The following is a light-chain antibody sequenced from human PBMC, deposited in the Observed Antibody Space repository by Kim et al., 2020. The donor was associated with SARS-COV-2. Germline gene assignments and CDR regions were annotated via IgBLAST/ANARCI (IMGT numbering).Light chain of an antibody. V-gene: IGLV3-1*01. Sequence: SYELTQPPSVSVSPGQTASITCSGDKLGDKYACWYQQKPGQSPVLVIYQDNKRPSGIPEQFSGSNSGNTATLTISGTQAMDEADYYCQAWDSSTAVFGTGTKVTVL. CDR1: KLGDKY. CDR3: QAWDSSTAV. J-gene: IGLJ1*01. CDR2: QDN.